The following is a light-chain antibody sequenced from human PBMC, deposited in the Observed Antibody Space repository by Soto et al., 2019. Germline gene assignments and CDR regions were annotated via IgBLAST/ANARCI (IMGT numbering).Light chain of an antibody. V-gene: IGKV3-20*01. CDR3: QQYGSLWT. CDR1: QSVSSSY. J-gene: IGKJ1*01. CDR2: GAT. Sequence: EIVLTQSPGTLSLSPGERATLSCRASQSVSSSYLARYQRKPGQAPRLLIYGATSRATGTPDRVSGSGSGSDFTLTIRRLEPEDVAMYYCQQYGSLWTFGQGTKVEIK.